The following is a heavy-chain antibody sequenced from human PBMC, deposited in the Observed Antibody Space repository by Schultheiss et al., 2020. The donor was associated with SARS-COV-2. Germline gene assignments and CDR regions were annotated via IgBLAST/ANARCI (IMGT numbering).Heavy chain of an antibody. J-gene: IGHJ4*02. Sequence: GESLKISCAASGFTFSSYAMSWVRQAPGKGLEWVSGISGSEGSTFYVDFVKGRFTISRDSSTNTLILQMNGLRDEDTAVYYCAKESAALGRPLFDYWGQGTLVTVSS. CDR3: AKESAALGRPLFDY. D-gene: IGHD6-6*01. CDR1: GFTFSSYA. V-gene: IGHV3-23*01. CDR2: ISGSEGST.